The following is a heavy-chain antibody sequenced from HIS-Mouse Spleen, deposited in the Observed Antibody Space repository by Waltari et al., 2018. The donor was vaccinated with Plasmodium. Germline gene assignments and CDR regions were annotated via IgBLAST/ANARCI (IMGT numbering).Heavy chain of an antibody. V-gene: IGHV3-7*01. CDR1: GFTVCSYW. Sequence: EVQLVESGGGLVQPGGFLRLPCAASGFTVCSYWMSWVRQAPGKGLEWVANIKQDGSEKYYVDSVKGRFTISRDNAKNSLYLQMNSLRAEDTAVYYCASSWYWYFDLWGRGTLVTVSS. J-gene: IGHJ2*01. D-gene: IGHD6-13*01. CDR2: IKQDGSEK. CDR3: ASSWYWYFDL.